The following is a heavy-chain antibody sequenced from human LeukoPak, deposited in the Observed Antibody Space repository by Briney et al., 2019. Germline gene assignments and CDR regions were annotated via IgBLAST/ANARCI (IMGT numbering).Heavy chain of an antibody. CDR2: FDPEDGET. CDR1: GYTLTKLS. D-gene: IGHD6-19*01. J-gene: IGHJ4*02. V-gene: IGHV1-24*01. Sequence: ASVKVSCKVSGYTLTKLSMHWVRQAPGKGLEWMGGFDPEDGETIYAQKFQGRVTMTEDTSTDTAYMELSSLRSEDTAVYYCATVLLRYSSGWRYFDYWSQGTLVTVSS. CDR3: ATVLLRYSSGWRYFDY.